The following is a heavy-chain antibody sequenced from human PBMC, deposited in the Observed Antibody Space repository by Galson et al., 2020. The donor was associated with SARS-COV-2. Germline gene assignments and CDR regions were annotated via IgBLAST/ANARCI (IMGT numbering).Heavy chain of an antibody. CDR1: GGSISTTSYF. V-gene: IGHV4-39*01. J-gene: IGHJ2*01. Sequence: SETLSLTCTVSGGSISTTSYFWGWIRQPPGKGLEWIGPIYYSGTTYSNPSLRSRVTISVDTSRNRFSLKLNSVTAADTAVYYCARRGGTVTTQNFDLWGRGTLVTVSS. D-gene: IGHD4-17*01. CDR3: ARRGGTVTTQNFDL. CDR2: IYYSGTT.